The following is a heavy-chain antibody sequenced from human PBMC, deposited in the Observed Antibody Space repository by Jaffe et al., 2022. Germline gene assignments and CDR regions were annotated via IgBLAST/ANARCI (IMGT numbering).Heavy chain of an antibody. CDR2: IYSGGST. CDR3: ARVAGYSSGWYATVSYYFDY. V-gene: IGHV3-66*02. D-gene: IGHD6-19*01. Sequence: EVQLVESGGGLVQPGGSLRLSCAASGFTVSSNYMSWVRQAPGKGLEWVSVIYSGGSTYYADSVKGRFTISRDNSKNTLYLQMNSLRAEDTAVYYCARVAGYSSGWYATVSYYFDYWGQGTLVTVSS. CDR1: GFTVSSNY. J-gene: IGHJ4*02.